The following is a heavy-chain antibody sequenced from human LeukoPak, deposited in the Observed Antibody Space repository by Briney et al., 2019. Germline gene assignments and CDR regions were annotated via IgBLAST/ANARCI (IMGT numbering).Heavy chain of an antibody. V-gene: IGHV4-61*01. J-gene: IGHJ3*02. CDR2: IYYSGST. Sequence: SETLSLTCTVSGGSVSSGSYYWSWIRRPPGKGLEWIGYIYYSGSTNYNPSLKNRVTISVDTSKNQFSLKLSSVTAADTAVYYCAAGGDQLPHDAFDIWGQGTMVTVSS. D-gene: IGHD2-2*01. CDR3: AAGGDQLPHDAFDI. CDR1: GGSVSSGSYY.